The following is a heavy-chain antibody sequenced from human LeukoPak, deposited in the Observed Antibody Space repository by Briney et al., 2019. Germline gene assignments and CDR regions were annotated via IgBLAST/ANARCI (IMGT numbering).Heavy chain of an antibody. CDR3: ARAISNDDNSGYYY. CDR2: IYASGST. CDR1: GGSISSYY. D-gene: IGHD3-22*01. Sequence: SETLSLTCTVSGGSISSYYWSWIRQPAGKGLEWIGRIYASGSTKYSPSLKSRVTMSVGTSKNQFSLKLSSVTAADTAVYYCARAISNDDNSGYYYWGQGTLVTVSS. J-gene: IGHJ4*02. V-gene: IGHV4-4*07.